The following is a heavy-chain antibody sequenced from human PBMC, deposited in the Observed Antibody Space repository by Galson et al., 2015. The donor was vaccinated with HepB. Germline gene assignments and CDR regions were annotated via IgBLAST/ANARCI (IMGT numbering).Heavy chain of an antibody. D-gene: IGHD4-17*01. V-gene: IGHV3-73*01. CDR2: IRSKANSYAT. J-gene: IGHJ6*02. CDR1: GFTFSDSA. Sequence: SLRLSCAASGFTFSDSAMHWVRQASGKGLEWVGLIRSKANSYATTYAASLKGRFTISRDDSKNTAYLQMNSLKIDDTAVYYCTMTTVTIEGYYYYGMDVRGQGTTVTVSS. CDR3: TMTTVTIEGYYYYGMDV.